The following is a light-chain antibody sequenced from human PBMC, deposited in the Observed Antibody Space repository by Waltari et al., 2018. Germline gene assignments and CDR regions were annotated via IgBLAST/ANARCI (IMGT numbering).Light chain of an antibody. CDR1: SSCIGGYNY. V-gene: IGLV2-23*02. CDR2: DVS. Sequence: SSLTHPASVSGSPGQAIAIPCTGTSSCIGGYNYVSWYQLYPGKAPKLMIYDVSKRPSGVSNRFSGSKSGNTASLTISGLQAEDEADYYCCSYAGSFTHVLFGGGTKLTVL. J-gene: IGLJ2*01. CDR3: CSYAGSFTHVL.